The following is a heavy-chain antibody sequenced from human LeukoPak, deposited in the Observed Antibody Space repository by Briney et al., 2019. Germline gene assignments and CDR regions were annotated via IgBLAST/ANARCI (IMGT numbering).Heavy chain of an antibody. V-gene: IGHV3-23*01. Sequence: GGSVRLSCAASGFTFSSYAMSWVRQAPGKGLEWVSAISGSGGSTYYADSVKGRFTISRDNSKNTLYLQMNSLRAEDTAVYYCAKGPPLYSSSFSDYWGQGTLVTVSS. D-gene: IGHD6-13*01. J-gene: IGHJ4*02. CDR2: ISGSGGST. CDR3: AKGPPLYSSSFSDY. CDR1: GFTFSSYA.